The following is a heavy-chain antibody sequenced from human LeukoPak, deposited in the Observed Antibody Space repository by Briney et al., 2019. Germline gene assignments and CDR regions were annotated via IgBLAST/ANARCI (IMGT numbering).Heavy chain of an antibody. CDR2: INNNGGRT. V-gene: IGHV3-64*01. Sequence: GSLRLSCAASGFTFRSYSMHWVRQTPGKGLEYFSAINNNGGRTYYANSVKGRFTISRDNSKNTLFLQMGSLRDEDMGVYYCARVRYGSGSYYNDYWGQGTLVTVSS. D-gene: IGHD3-10*01. CDR3: ARVRYGSGSYYNDY. CDR1: GFTFRSYS. J-gene: IGHJ4*02.